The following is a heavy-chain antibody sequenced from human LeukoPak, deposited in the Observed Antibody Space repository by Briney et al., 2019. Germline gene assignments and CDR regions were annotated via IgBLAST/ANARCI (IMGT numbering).Heavy chain of an antibody. CDR2: IYPDDSNT. Sequence: GESLKISCKASGYSFTSYWIGWVRQMPGKGLEWMGIIYPDDSNTIYSPSFQGQVTISADKSISTAYLQWSSLKASDTAMYYCAKAEALASAFDYWGQGTLVTVSS. J-gene: IGHJ4*02. V-gene: IGHV5-51*01. CDR3: AKAEALASAFDY. D-gene: IGHD6-13*01. CDR1: GYSFTSYW.